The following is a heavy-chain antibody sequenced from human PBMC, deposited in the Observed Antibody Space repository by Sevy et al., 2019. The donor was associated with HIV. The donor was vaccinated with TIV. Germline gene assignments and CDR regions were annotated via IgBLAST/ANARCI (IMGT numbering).Heavy chain of an antibody. J-gene: IGHJ4*02. CDR2: IYSDGST. CDR3: ARGGTIFGLVRHYFDY. Sequence: GESLKISCAASGFTFSSYAMSWVRQAPGKGLEWVSIIYSDGSTKYADALKGRFTISRDNSKNTMYLQMNSLRVEDTAVYYCARGGTIFGLVRHYFDYWGQGTLVTVSS. D-gene: IGHD3-3*01. CDR1: GFTFSSYA. V-gene: IGHV3-66*01.